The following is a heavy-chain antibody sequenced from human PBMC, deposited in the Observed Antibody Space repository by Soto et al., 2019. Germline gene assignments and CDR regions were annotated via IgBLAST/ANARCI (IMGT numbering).Heavy chain of an antibody. D-gene: IGHD6-13*01. Sequence: ASVKVSCKASGGTFSSYAISWVRQAPGQGLEWMGGIIPIFGTTNYAQKFQGRVTITADESTSTAYMELSSLRSEDTAVYYCARVRSYAAAVPGHAFDIWGQGTMVPVS. CDR1: GGTFSSYA. J-gene: IGHJ3*02. CDR3: ARVRSYAAAVPGHAFDI. CDR2: IIPIFGTT. V-gene: IGHV1-69*13.